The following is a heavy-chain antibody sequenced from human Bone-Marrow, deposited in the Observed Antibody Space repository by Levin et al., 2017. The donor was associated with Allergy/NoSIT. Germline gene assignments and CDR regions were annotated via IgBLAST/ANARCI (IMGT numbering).Heavy chain of an antibody. V-gene: IGHV3-23*01. CDR2: ISGSGGGT. J-gene: IGHJ3*01. D-gene: IGHD2-21*02. CDR1: GFTFNNYA. CDR3: AKDLAYCGGDCYPDAFDV. Sequence: GGSLRLSCAASGFTFNNYAMTWVRQAPGKGLEWVSSISGSGGGTFYADSVKGRFTISRDNSKNTLYLDMNSLRAEDTALYFCAKDLAYCGGDCYPDAFDVWGQGTILTVSS.